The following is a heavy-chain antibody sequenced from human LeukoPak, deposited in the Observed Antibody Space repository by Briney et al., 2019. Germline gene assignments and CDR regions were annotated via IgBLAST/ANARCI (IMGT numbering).Heavy chain of an antibody. CDR2: IWYDGSNK. D-gene: IGHD1-26*01. CDR3: ARDRVSLGNAFDI. Sequence: RRSRRLSCAASGFTFSSYGMHWVRQAPEKGLEWVAVIWYDGSNKYYADSVKGRFTTSRHNSKTKMYLKMNSMRAEDTAVYYCARDRVSLGNAFDIWGQGTMVTVSS. J-gene: IGHJ3*02. CDR1: GFTFSSYG. V-gene: IGHV3-33*01.